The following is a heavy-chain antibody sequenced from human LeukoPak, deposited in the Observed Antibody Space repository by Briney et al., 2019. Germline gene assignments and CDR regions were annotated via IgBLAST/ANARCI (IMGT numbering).Heavy chain of an antibody. CDR3: ARGRRIAAAGRNWFDP. D-gene: IGHD6-13*01. CDR2: INHSGST. Sequence: SETLSLTCAVYGGSFSGYYWRWMPPPPGKGLEWSGEINHSGSTKYNPSLKSRVTITVDTSKTQFSLKLSSVTAADTAVYYCARGRRIAAAGRNWFDPWGQGTLVTVSS. V-gene: IGHV4-34*01. CDR1: GGSFSGYY. J-gene: IGHJ5*02.